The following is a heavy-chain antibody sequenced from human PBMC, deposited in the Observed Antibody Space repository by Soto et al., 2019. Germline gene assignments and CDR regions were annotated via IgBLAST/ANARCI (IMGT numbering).Heavy chain of an antibody. J-gene: IGHJ3*02. D-gene: IGHD6-13*01. CDR2: INPNSGGT. Sequence: GASVKVSCKASGYTFTGYHMHWVRQAPGQGLEWMGWINPNSGGTNYAQKFQGRVTMTRDTSISTAYMEVSRLRSDDTAMYYCAAGYTTGPDAFDIWGQGTMVTVSS. CDR3: AAGYTTGPDAFDI. V-gene: IGHV1-2*02. CDR1: GYTFTGYH.